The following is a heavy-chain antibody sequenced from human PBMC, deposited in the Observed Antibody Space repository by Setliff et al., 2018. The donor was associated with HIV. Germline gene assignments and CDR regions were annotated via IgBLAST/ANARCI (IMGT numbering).Heavy chain of an antibody. J-gene: IGHJ4*02. CDR3: VTGVVSALFGW. D-gene: IGHD2-15*01. V-gene: IGHV1-24*01. CDR1: GYIPTALS. CDR2: FYPEEGTT. Sequence: ASVKVSCKVSGYIPTALSMHWVRQAPGKGLEWMGGFYPEEGTTIHEQNFQGRVTMTEATSSYTAYMELASLRSEDTAVYYCVTGVVSALFGWWGQGTLVTVSS.